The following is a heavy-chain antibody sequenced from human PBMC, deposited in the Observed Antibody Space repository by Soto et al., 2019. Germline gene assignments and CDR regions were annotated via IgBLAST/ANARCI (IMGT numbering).Heavy chain of an antibody. D-gene: IGHD6-19*01. CDR1: GGSITRNDHY. J-gene: IGHJ4*02. V-gene: IGHV4-39*01. Sequence: QLQLQESGPGLVRPSETLSLICTVSGGSITRNDHYWGWIRQSPGKGLEGIGDIKSSGSTNYNLSLQNRVSMSVEKSKNQFSLKMNSVTAADTAVYSCARLGSSGWYQGSCFDYWGQGTLVSVSS. CDR3: ARLGSSGWYQGSCFDY. CDR2: IKSSGST.